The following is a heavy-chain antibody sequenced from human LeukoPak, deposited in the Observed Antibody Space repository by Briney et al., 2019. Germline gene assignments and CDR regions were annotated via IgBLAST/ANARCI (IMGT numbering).Heavy chain of an antibody. CDR2: IYYSGST. D-gene: IGHD3-22*01. J-gene: IGHJ5*02. CDR1: GGSTSSSSSY. CDR3: ARIVYDSSPRGWFDP. Sequence: PSETLSLTCTVSGGSTSSSSSYWGWIRQPPGKGLGWSGSIYYSGSTYYNPSLKRRVTISVDTSKNQFSLQLSSVTAADTAVYYRARIVYDSSPRGWFDPWGQGTLVTVSS. V-gene: IGHV4-39*01.